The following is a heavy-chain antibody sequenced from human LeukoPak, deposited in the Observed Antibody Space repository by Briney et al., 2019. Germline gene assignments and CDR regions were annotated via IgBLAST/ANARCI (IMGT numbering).Heavy chain of an antibody. CDR2: IYYSGST. V-gene: IGHV4-30-4*01. CDR3: ARANGGPNGGAGMDV. D-gene: IGHD2-8*01. CDR1: GGSMSSGDYY. J-gene: IGHJ6*02. Sequence: SETLSLTCTVSGGSMSSGDYYWSWIRQPPGKGLEWIGYIYYSGSTYYNPSLKSRVTISVDTSKNQFSLKLSSVTAADTAVYYCARANGGPNGGAGMDVWGQGTTVTVSS.